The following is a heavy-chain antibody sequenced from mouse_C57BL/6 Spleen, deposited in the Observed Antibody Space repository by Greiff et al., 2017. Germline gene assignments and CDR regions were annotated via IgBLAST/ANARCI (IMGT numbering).Heavy chain of an antibody. CDR3: ARQNWYFDV. V-gene: IGHV1-54*01. J-gene: IGHJ1*03. Sequence: VQLQQSGAELVRPGTSVKVSCKASGYAFTNYLIEWVKQRPGQGLEWIGVINPGSGGTNYNEKFKDKATLTADKSSSTVYMELSRLTSEDSAVYFCARQNWYFDVWGTGTTVTVSS. CDR1: GYAFTNYL. CDR2: INPGSGGT.